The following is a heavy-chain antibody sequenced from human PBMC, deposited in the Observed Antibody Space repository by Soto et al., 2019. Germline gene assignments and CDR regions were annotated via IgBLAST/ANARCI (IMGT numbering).Heavy chain of an antibody. CDR3: AKDPGYTSHWYIDD. J-gene: IGHJ4*02. CDR2: ISYDGSNK. V-gene: IGHV3-30*18. D-gene: IGHD3-16*02. CDR1: GFTFSRYV. Sequence: GGSLRLSCAASGFTFSRYVMHWFRQAPGKGLEWVALISYDGSNKYYADSVKGRFTISRDNSNNTLYLQMNSLRAEDTAVFYCAKDPGYTSHWYIDDWGQGTRLTVAS.